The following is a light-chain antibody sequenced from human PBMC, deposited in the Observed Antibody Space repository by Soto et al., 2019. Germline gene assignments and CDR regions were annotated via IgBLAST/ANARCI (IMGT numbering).Light chain of an antibody. V-gene: IGLV1-40*01. J-gene: IGLJ1*01. CDR1: SSNIGAGYD. CDR3: QSYDSSLSGV. CDR2: GNS. Sequence: QSALTQPPSVSGAPGQRVTISCTGSSSNIGAGYDVHWYQQLPGTAPKLLIYGNSNRPSGVPDRFSGSKSGTSASLAITGLQAEDEAVYYCQSYDSSLSGVFGTGTKVTVL.